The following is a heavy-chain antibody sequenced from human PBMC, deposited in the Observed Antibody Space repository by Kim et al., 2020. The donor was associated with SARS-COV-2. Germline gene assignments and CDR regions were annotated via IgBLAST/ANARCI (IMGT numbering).Heavy chain of an antibody. CDR1: GFTFGSAH. D-gene: IGHD3-10*02. CDR3: AREGRSSVRAGNLDT. V-gene: IGHV3-33*08. Sequence: GGSLRLSCAGSGFTFGSAHMHWVRQAPGKGLEWVAVISADESIKGYADSVRGRFSVSRDNSQNTLFLQIDSLRPEDTAVYYCAREGRSSVRAGNLDTWG. J-gene: IGHJ5*01. CDR2: ISADESIK.